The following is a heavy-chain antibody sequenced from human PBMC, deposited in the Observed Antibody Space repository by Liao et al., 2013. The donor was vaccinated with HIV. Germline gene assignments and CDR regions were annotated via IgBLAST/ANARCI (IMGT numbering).Heavy chain of an antibody. CDR2: IYYSGST. CDR1: GGSISSYY. J-gene: IGHJ6*03. D-gene: IGHD6-6*01. CDR3: ARGRRGSSNTGPDYYYMDV. V-gene: IGHV4-59*12. Sequence: QVQLQESGPGLVKPSETLSLTCTVSGGSISSYYWSWIRQPPGKGLEWIGYIYYSGSTNCNPSLKSRVTISVDRSKNQFSLKVSSVTAADTAVYYCARGRRGSSNTGPDYYYMDVWGKGTTVSVSS.